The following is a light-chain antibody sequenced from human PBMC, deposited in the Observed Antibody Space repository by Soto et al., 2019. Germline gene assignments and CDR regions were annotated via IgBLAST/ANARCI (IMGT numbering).Light chain of an antibody. Sequence: DIVMTQSPDSLAVSLGERATINCKSSQSVLFSPNNKNYLAWYKQKPEQPPELLIHWASIRESGVPDRLSGSGSGADFTLTISSLQAEDVAVYYCQQYYSAPFTFGGGTKVDIK. J-gene: IGKJ4*01. CDR2: WAS. CDR1: QSVLFSPNNKNY. V-gene: IGKV4-1*01. CDR3: QQYYSAPFT.